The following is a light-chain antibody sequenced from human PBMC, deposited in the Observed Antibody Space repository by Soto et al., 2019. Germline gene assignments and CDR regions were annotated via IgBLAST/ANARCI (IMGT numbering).Light chain of an antibody. Sequence: QSALTQPRSVSGSPGQSVTISCTGTSSDVGNYNYVSWYQQHPGKAPKVMIYDVNKWPSGVPDRFSGSKSGNTASLTISGLQEEDEADYYCCSYAGSYTWVFGGGTKVTVL. CDR2: DVN. V-gene: IGLV2-11*01. J-gene: IGLJ3*02. CDR3: CSYAGSYTWV. CDR1: SSDVGNYNY.